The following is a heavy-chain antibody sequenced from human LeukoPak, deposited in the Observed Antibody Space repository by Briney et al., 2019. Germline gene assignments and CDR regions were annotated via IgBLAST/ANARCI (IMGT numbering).Heavy chain of an antibody. CDR3: AREVAGSPTPWYFDY. V-gene: IGHV4-31*03. CDR2: IYYSGST. CDR1: GGSISSGGYY. D-gene: IGHD2-15*01. J-gene: IGHJ4*02. Sequence: PSQILSLTCTVSGGSISSGGYYWSWIRQHPGKGLEWIGYIYYSGSTYYNPSLKSRVTISVDTSKNQFSLKLSSMTAADTAVYYCAREVAGSPTPWYFDYWGQGALVTVSS.